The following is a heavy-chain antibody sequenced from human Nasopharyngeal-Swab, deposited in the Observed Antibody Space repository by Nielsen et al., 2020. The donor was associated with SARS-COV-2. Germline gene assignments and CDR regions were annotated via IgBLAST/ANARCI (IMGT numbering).Heavy chain of an antibody. Sequence: WIRQPPGKGLEWIGYIYCSGSTYYNPSLESRVTISVDTSKNQFSLKLSSVTAADTAVYYCARDIGTPAYPRYYYYGMDVWGQGTTVTVSS. D-gene: IGHD1-1*01. CDR2: IYCSGST. CDR3: ARDIGTPAYPRYYYYGMDV. J-gene: IGHJ6*02. V-gene: IGHV4-31*02.